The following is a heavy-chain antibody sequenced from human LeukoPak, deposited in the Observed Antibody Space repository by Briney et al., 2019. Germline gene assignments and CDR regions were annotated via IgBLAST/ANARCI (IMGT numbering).Heavy chain of an antibody. CDR3: ARTPRPLRDAFDI. CDR1: GYTFTSYY. V-gene: IGHV1-46*01. CDR2: INPSGGST. J-gene: IGHJ3*02. D-gene: IGHD2-8*01. Sequence: ASVKVSCKASGYTFTSYYMHWVRQAPGQGLEWMGIINPSGGSTSYAQKFQGRVTMTRGTSTSTVYMELSSLRSEDTAVYYCARTPRPLRDAFDIWGQGTMVTVSS.